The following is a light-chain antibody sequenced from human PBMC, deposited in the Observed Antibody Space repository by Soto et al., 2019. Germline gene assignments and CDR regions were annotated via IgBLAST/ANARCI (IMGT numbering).Light chain of an antibody. J-gene: IGLJ1*01. CDR2: EVS. CDR1: SSDVGGYNY. V-gene: IGLV2-14*01. CDR3: SSYKSSNTYV. Sequence: QSVLTQPASVSGSPGQSITISCTGTSSDVGGYNYVSWYQQFTGKAPKVMIFEVSHRPSGVSNRFSGSKSGSTASLTISGLQAEDEADYYCSSYKSSNTYVFGTGTKVTVL.